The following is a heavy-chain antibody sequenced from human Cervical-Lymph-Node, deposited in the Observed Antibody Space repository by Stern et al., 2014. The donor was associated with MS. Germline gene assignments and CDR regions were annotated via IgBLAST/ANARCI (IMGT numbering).Heavy chain of an antibody. D-gene: IGHD3-3*01. CDR3: ARAIFGVNTAAMAPDAFDT. CDR2: IYTDDST. V-gene: IGHV3-53*01. Sequence: EVQLLESGGGLIQPGGSLRLSCAAPGFTVSNNYMSWVRQAPGKGLEWVSLIYTDDSTYYAGSVKGLFTISRDSSKNKLFLQMNSLRAEDTAVYYCARAIFGVNTAAMAPDAFDTWGQGTMVTVSS. CDR1: GFTVSNNY. J-gene: IGHJ3*02.